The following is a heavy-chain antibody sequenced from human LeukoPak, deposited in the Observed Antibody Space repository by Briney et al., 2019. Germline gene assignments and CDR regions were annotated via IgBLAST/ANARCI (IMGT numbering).Heavy chain of an antibody. D-gene: IGHD3-22*01. Sequence: GGSLRLSCAASGFTFSDYYMSWIRQAPGKGLEWVSYISSSGSTIYYADSVKGRFTISRDNAKNSLYLQMNSLRAEDTAVYYRARNHYYDSSGSDYWGQGTLVTVSS. CDR1: GFTFSDYY. CDR2: ISSSGSTI. J-gene: IGHJ4*02. CDR3: ARNHYYDSSGSDY. V-gene: IGHV3-11*01.